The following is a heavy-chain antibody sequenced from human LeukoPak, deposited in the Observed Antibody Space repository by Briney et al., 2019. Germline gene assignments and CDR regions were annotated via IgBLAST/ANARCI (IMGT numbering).Heavy chain of an antibody. CDR1: GYSFTSYW. D-gene: IGHD1-26*01. V-gene: IGHV5-51*01. J-gene: IGHJ5*02. Sequence: GESLKISCKGSGYSFTSYWIGWVRQMPGKGLEWMGIIYPGDSDTRYSPSFQGQVTISADKSISTAYLQWSSLKASDTAMYYCARRQSEKYSGSYYAGGWFDPWGQGTLVTVSS. CDR2: IYPGDSDT. CDR3: ARRQSEKYSGSYYAGGWFDP.